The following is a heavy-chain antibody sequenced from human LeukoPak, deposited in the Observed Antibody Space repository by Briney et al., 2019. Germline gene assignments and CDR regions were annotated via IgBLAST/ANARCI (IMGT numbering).Heavy chain of an antibody. J-gene: IGHJ4*02. CDR3: VRGIEY. CDR1: GFTVSSNY. CDR2: IKEDGSEI. Sequence: GGSLRLSCAASGFTVSSNYMSWVRQAPGKGLEWVANIKEDGSEIYYVDSVKGRFTISRDNAKNSLFLQMNSLRAEDTAVYYCVRGIEYWGQGTLVTVSS. V-gene: IGHV3-7*01.